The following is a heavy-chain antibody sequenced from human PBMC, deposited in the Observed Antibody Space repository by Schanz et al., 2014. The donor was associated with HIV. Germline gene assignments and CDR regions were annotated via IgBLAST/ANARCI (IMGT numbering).Heavy chain of an antibody. V-gene: IGHV1-8*01. Sequence: QVQLVQSGAEAKKPGASVMLSCKASGYSFTSYDINWVRQATGLGLEWMGWMNPNSGNTGYAQKFQGRVTMTRNNSISTAYMELSSLRSDDKAVYYCARGGYYRGVGDYYVTTFDYWGRGTKVTVSS. CDR3: ARGGYYRGVGDYYVTTFDY. CDR1: GYSFTSYD. CDR2: MNPNSGNT. D-gene: IGHD2-21*01. J-gene: IGHJ3*01.